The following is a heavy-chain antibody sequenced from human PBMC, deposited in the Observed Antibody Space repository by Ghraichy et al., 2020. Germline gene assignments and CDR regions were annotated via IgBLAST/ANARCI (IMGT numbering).Heavy chain of an antibody. CDR3: ARGPTSVVINSYYYYGMDV. D-gene: IGHD3-22*01. J-gene: IGHJ6*02. V-gene: IGHV4-34*01. CDR1: GGSFSGYY. Sequence: SETLSLTCAVYGGSFSGYYWSWIRQPPGKGLEWIGEINHSGSTNYNPSLKSRVTISVDTSKNQFSLKLSSVTAADTAVYYCARGPTSVVINSYYYYGMDVWGQGTTVTVSS. CDR2: INHSGST.